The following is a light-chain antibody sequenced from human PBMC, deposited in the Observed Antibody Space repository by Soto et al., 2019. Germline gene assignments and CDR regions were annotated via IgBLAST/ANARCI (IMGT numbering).Light chain of an antibody. J-gene: IGLJ1*01. V-gene: IGLV1-40*01. CDR1: TSQIGGGFD. CDR2: GNN. Sequence: QWLPAQAPCVSVRPGPRVCIPCARSTSQIGGGFDVHWYQQLPGKAPKLLTYGNNDRPSGVPDRFSGSKSGTSGSLAITGLQAEDEADYYCQSYDSRLSGNYVFGTGTKLTVL. CDR3: QSYDSRLSGNYV.